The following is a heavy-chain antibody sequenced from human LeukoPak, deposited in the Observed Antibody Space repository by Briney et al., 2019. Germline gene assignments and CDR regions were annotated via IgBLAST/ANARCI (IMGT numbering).Heavy chain of an antibody. Sequence: GGSLRLPCAASTFTFTHYWMHWVRQAPGKGLEWVSRINGDGSSTKYADSVKGRFTISRDNAKSSLYLRMNSLRAEDTALYYCVRGGRYSYDSYGDCWGQGTLVTVSS. CDR1: TFTFTHYW. J-gene: IGHJ4*02. V-gene: IGHV3-74*03. D-gene: IGHD5-18*01. CDR2: INGDGSST. CDR3: VRGGRYSYDSYGDC.